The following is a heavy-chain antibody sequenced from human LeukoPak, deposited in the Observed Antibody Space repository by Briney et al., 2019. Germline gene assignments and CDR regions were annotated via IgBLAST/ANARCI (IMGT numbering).Heavy chain of an antibody. D-gene: IGHD6-25*01. J-gene: IGHJ2*01. V-gene: IGHV3-30*03. Sequence: GGSLRLSCAASGFTFSSYGMSWVRQAPGKGLEWVAVISYDGSNKYYADSVKGRFTISRDNAKNTLYLQMNSLTAEDTAVYYCARGPPWYFDLWGRGTLVTVSS. CDR1: GFTFSSYG. CDR2: ISYDGSNK. CDR3: ARGPPWYFDL.